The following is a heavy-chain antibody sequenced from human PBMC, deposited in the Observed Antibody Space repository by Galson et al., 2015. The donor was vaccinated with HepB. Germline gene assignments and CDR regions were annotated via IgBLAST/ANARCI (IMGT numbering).Heavy chain of an antibody. CDR1: GGSISSGHYY. D-gene: IGHD1-1*01. J-gene: IGHJ5*01. Sequence: TLSLTCIVSGGSISSGHYYWTWIRQPAGKGLEWIVRIYTTGSTRSNPSLQSRLSIYMDTSTNQFSLRLDVVTAADTGIYYCARADWNDRPDTWGQGTLVTVSS. CDR3: ARADWNDRPDT. CDR2: IYTTGST. V-gene: IGHV4-61*02.